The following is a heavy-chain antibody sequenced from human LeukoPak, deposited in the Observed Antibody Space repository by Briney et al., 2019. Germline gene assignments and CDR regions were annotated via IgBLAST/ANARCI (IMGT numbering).Heavy chain of an antibody. CDR1: GFTFSSYG. CDR2: IRYDGSNK. J-gene: IGHJ6*03. D-gene: IGHD6-13*01. V-gene: IGHV3-30*02. CDR3: AKHLGAAAGPTDYYYYMDV. Sequence: GGSLRLSCAASGFTFSSYGMHWVRQAPGKGLEWVAFIRYDGSNKYYADSVKGRFTISRDNSKNTLYLQMNSLRAEDTAVYYCAKHLGAAAGPTDYYYYMDVWGKGTTVTVSS.